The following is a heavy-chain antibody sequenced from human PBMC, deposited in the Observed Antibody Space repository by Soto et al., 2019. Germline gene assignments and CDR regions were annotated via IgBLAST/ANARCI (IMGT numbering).Heavy chain of an antibody. D-gene: IGHD3-10*01. CDR1: GFTFRNYW. CDR3: ARGRPPSSGGNFDS. J-gene: IGHJ4*02. CDR2: INQNEGEK. V-gene: IGHV3-7*01. Sequence: VHLAESGGGLVQPGGSLRVSCTASGFTFRNYWMTWVRQAPGKGLEWVANINQNEGEKYYVDSVKGRFTISRDNAYNSLYLEMDNLRVDDSAVYFCARGRPPSSGGNFDSWGQGTLVSVSS.